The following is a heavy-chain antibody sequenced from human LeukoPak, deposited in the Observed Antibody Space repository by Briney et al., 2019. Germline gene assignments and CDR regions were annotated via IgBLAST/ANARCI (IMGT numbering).Heavy chain of an antibody. Sequence: ASVKVSCKASGYTFTSYGISWVRQTPGQGLEWMGWISAYNGNTNYAQKFQGRVTITADESTSTAYMELSSLRSEDTAVYYCARSPSGYYTGYFDYWGQGTLVTVSS. CDR2: ISAYNGNT. CDR1: GYTFTSYG. CDR3: ARSPSGYYTGYFDY. V-gene: IGHV1-18*01. D-gene: IGHD3-22*01. J-gene: IGHJ4*02.